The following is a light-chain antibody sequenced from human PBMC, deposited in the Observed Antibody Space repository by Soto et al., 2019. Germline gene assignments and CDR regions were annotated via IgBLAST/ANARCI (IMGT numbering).Light chain of an antibody. J-gene: IGLJ2*01. Sequence: QSVLTQPASVSGSPGQSITISCTGTSSDVGGSSHVAWYQQHPGKAPRLIIYEVFNRPPGVSNRFSGSKSGNTASLTISGLQAEDEGDYYCQAYDSSLSGGVVFGAGTKVTVL. CDR2: EVF. V-gene: IGLV2-14*01. CDR3: QAYDSSLSGGVV. CDR1: SSDVGGSSH.